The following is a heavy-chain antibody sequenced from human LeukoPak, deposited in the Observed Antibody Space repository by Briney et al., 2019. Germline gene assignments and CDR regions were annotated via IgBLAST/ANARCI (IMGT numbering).Heavy chain of an antibody. Sequence: PGGSLRLSCAASGFTFSSYARSWVRQAPGKGLEWVAAISGSGGSTYYADSVKGRFTISRDNSKNTLYLQMNSLRAEDTAVYYCAKDGRVVADTPLDYWGQGTLVTVSS. CDR1: GFTFSSYA. D-gene: IGHD2-15*01. CDR2: ISGSGGST. CDR3: AKDGRVVADTPLDY. V-gene: IGHV3-23*01. J-gene: IGHJ4*02.